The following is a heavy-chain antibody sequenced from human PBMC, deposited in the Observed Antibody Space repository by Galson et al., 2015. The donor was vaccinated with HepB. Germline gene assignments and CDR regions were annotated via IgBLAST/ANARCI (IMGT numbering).Heavy chain of an antibody. CDR2: ISGSGGST. CDR3: AKVGGSYFDYFDY. D-gene: IGHD1-26*01. J-gene: IGHJ4*02. CDR1: GFTFSSYA. V-gene: IGHV3-23*01. Sequence: SLRLSCAASGFTFSSYAMSWVRQAPGKGLEWVSAISGSGGSTYYADSVKGRFTISRDNSKNTLYLQMNSLRAEDTAVYYCAKVGGSYFDYFDYWGQGTLVTVSS.